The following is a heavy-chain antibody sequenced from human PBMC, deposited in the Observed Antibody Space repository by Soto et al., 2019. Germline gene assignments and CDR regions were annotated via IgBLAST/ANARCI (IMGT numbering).Heavy chain of an antibody. V-gene: IGHV1-69*06. Sequence: SLKASCKASGGTFGSDAITWVRQAPGQGLEWVGRIIPIFGTTNYAQNLQGRVTISADKSTLTSYMELHSLTSDDTALYYCAIDGTDGGEYTNWFDPWVQGNQVTVYS. D-gene: IGHD2-21*01. CDR1: GGTFGSDA. J-gene: IGHJ5*02. CDR2: IIPIFGTT. CDR3: AIDGTDGGEYTNWFDP.